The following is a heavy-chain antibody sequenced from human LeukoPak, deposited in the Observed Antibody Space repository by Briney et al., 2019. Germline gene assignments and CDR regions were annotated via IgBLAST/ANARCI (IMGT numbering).Heavy chain of an antibody. CDR2: ISGSGGST. D-gene: IGHD3-3*01. CDR1: GFTFSSYA. J-gene: IGHJ6*02. Sequence: GGSLRLPCAASGFTFSSYAMSWVRQAPGKGLEWVSAISGSGGSTYYADSVKGRFTISRDNSKNTLYLQMNSLRAEDTAVYYCANSRDFWSGYPYYYYYYGMDVWGQGTTVTVSS. CDR3: ANSRDFWSGYPYYYYYYGMDV. V-gene: IGHV3-23*01.